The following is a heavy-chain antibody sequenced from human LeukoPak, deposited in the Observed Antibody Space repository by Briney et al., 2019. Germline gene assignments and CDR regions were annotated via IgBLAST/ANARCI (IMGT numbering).Heavy chain of an antibody. V-gene: IGHV4-4*02. CDR1: GGSISSSNW. CDR2: IYHSGST. J-gene: IGHJ4*02. CDR3: ARWDLLSRSWFGNY. D-gene: IGHD6-13*01. Sequence: PSETLSLTCAVPGGSISSSNWWSWVRQPPGKGLEWIGEIYHSGSTNYNPSLKSRVTISVDKSENQFSLKLNSVTAADTAVYYCARWDLLSRSWFGNYWGLGTLVTVSS.